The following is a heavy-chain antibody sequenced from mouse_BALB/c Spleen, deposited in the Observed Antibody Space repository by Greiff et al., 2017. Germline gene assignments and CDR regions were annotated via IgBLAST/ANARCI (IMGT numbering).Heavy chain of an antibody. J-gene: IGHJ3*01. CDR1: GFTSSDYY. CDR3: AINYYGTPY. Sequence: EVKLVESGGGLVKPGGSLKLSCAASGFTSSDYYMYWVRQTPEKRLEWVATISDGGSYTYYPDSVKGRFTISRDNAKNNLYLQMSSLKSEDTAMYYCAINYYGTPYWGQGTLVTVSA. V-gene: IGHV5-4*02. CDR2: ISDGGSYT. D-gene: IGHD1-1*01.